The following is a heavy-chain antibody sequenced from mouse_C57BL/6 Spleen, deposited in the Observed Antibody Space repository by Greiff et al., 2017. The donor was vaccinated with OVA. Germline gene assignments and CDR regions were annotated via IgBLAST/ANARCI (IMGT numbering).Heavy chain of an antibody. J-gene: IGHJ4*01. V-gene: IGHV1-50*01. D-gene: IGHD2-3*01. CDR1: GYTFTSYW. Sequence: VQLQQSGAELVKPGASVKLSCKASGYTFTSYWMQWVKQRPGQGLEWIGEIDPSDRYTNYNQKFKGKATLTVDTSSSTAYMQLSSLTSEDSAVYYCARGDGYYLDYWGQGTSVTVSS. CDR3: ARGDGYYLDY. CDR2: IDPSDRYT.